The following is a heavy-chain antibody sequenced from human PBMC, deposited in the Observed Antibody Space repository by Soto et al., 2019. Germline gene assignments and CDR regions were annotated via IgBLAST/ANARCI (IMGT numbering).Heavy chain of an antibody. Sequence: QVQLVESGGGVVQPGRSLRLSCAASGFTFSSYAMHWVRQAPGKGLEWVAVISYDGSNKYYADSVKGRFTISRDNSKNTLNLQMNSVRAEDTAVYYCARDRLRYNWNDFPYYYYGMDVWGQGTTVTVSS. CDR3: ARDRLRYNWNDFPYYYYGMDV. CDR1: GFTFSSYA. J-gene: IGHJ6*02. V-gene: IGHV3-30-3*01. CDR2: ISYDGSNK. D-gene: IGHD1-1*01.